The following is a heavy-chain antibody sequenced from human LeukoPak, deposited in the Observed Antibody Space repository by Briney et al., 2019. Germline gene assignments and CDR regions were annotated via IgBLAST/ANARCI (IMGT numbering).Heavy chain of an antibody. V-gene: IGHV4-34*01. J-gene: IGHJ4*02. CDR3: ARDKGTSYLSSFDY. CDR2: INHSGST. CDR1: GGSFSGYY. Sequence: SETLSLTCAVYGGSFSGYYWSWIRQPPGKGLEWIGEINHSGSTYYNPSLKSRVTISVDTSKNQFSLKLSSVTAADTAVYYCARDKGTSYLSSFDYWGQGTLVTVSS. D-gene: IGHD6-6*01.